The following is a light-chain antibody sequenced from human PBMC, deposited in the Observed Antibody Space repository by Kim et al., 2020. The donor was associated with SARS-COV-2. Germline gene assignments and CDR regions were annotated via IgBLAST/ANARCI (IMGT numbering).Light chain of an antibody. V-gene: IGLV3-1*01. CDR1: KLGDKY. Sequence: VSPRQTASITCSGDKLGDKYACWYQQKPGQSPVLVIYQDSKRPSGIPERFSGSNSGNTATLTISGTQAMDEADYYCQAWDSSTVVFGGGTQLTVL. CDR2: QDS. J-gene: IGLJ2*01. CDR3: QAWDSSTVV.